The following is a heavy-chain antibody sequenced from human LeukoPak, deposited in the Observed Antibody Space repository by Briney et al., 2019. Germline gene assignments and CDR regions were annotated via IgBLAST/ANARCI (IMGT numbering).Heavy chain of an antibody. CDR1: GNTFTSYY. CDR2: INPSGDST. Sequence: ASVKVSCKAPGNTFTSYYIHWVRQAPGQGLEWMGIINPSGDSTSYAQKFQGRVTMTRDTSTSTVYMELSSLRSEDTAVYYCGREEEGQQLLDVWGKGTTVTVSS. J-gene: IGHJ6*04. V-gene: IGHV1-46*01. CDR3: GREEEGQQLLDV. D-gene: IGHD6-13*01.